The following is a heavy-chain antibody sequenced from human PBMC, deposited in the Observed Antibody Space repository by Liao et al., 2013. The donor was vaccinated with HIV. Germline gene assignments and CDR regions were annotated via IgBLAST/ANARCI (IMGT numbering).Heavy chain of an antibody. D-gene: IGHD2-21*02. Sequence: QVQLQQWGAGLLKPSETLSLTCAVYGGSFIDSYWSWIRQPPREGAWSGLGKVNHSGTTNYNPSLKSRVTISVDTSKNQFSLKLSSVTAADTAVYYCARGRTAVTVNTYYYYMDVWGKGTTVTVSS. V-gene: IGHV4-34*01. CDR2: VNHSGTT. CDR1: GGSFIDSY. CDR3: ARGRTAVTVNTYYYYMDV. J-gene: IGHJ6*03.